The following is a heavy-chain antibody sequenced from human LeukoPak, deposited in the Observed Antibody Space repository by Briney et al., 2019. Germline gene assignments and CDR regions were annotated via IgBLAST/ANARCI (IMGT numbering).Heavy chain of an antibody. Sequence: SQTLSLTCTVSGGSISSGGYYWRWIRQHPGKGLEWIGYIYYSGSTYYNPSLKSRVTISVDTSKNQFSLKLSSVTAADTAVYYCARLPSFWSGYYVEDYWGQGTLVTVSS. CDR3: ARLPSFWSGYYVEDY. V-gene: IGHV4-31*03. CDR1: GGSISSGGYY. CDR2: IYYSGST. D-gene: IGHD3-3*01. J-gene: IGHJ4*02.